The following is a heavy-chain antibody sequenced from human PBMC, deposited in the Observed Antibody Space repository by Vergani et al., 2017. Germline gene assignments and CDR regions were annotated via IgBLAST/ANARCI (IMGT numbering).Heavy chain of an antibody. CDR1: GFTFSSYA. CDR3: AKGTDVVVPAAIPGDWFDP. D-gene: IGHD2-2*02. V-gene: IGHV3-23*01. J-gene: IGHJ5*02. Sequence: EVQLLESGGGLVQPGGSLRLSCAASGFTFSSYAMSWVRQAPGKGLEWVSAISGSGCSTDYADSVKGRFTISRDNSKNTLYLQMNSLRAEDTAVYYCAKGTDVVVPAAIPGDWFDPWGQGTLVTVSS. CDR2: ISGSGCST.